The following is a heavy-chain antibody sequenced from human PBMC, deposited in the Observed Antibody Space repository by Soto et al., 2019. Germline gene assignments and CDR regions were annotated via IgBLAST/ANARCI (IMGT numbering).Heavy chain of an antibody. J-gene: IGHJ5*02. CDR3: ARMASSGTLNWFDP. CDR2: MNPGSGKT. CDR1: GYTFINYD. V-gene: IGHV1-8*02. Sequence: ASVKVSCKASGYTFINYDISWVRQATGQGLEWMGWMNPGSGKTGYANKFQGRVTMTRNASTSTAHLELSSLPSEDTAVYYCARMASSGTLNWFDPWGQGALVTVSS. D-gene: IGHD3-10*01.